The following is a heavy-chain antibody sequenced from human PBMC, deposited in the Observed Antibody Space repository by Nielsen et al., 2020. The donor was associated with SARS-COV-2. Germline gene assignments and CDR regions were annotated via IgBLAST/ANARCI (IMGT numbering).Heavy chain of an antibody. D-gene: IGHD6-19*01. J-gene: IGHJ6*02. V-gene: IGHV3-13*01. Sequence: GGSLRLSCAASGFTFSSYDMHWVRQATGKGLEWVSAIGTAGDTYYPGSVKGRFTISRENAENSLYLQMNSLRAGDTAVYYCARSSGYYGMDVWGQGTTVTVSS. CDR3: ARSSGYYGMDV. CDR2: IGTAGDT. CDR1: GFTFSSYD.